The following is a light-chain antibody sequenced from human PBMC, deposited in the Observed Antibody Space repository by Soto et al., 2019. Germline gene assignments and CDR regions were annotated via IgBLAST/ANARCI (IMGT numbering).Light chain of an antibody. CDR1: QSVSSE. V-gene: IGKV3-15*01. CDR2: GAS. Sequence: EIVLTQSPGTLSVSPGERATLSCRASQSVSSELAWYRQKPGQAPRLLFYGASTGATGIPARFSGSGSETEFTLSISSLQSEDFAVYYCQQYNNWPGTFGQGTKVEIK. CDR3: QQYNNWPGT. J-gene: IGKJ1*01.